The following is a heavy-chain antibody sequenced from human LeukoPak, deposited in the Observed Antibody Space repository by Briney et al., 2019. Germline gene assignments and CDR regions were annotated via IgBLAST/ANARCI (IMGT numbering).Heavy chain of an antibody. Sequence: LRLSCTASGFTFGDYAMSWVRQHPGKGLEWIGYIYYSGSTYYNPSLKSRVTISVDTSKNQFSLKLSSVTAADTAVYYCARGGNAFDIWGQGTMVTVSS. J-gene: IGHJ3*02. CDR1: GFTFGDYA. V-gene: IGHV4-31*02. D-gene: IGHD1-26*01. CDR3: ARGGNAFDI. CDR2: IYYSGST.